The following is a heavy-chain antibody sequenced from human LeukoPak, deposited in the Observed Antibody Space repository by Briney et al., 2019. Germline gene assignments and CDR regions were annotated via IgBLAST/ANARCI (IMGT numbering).Heavy chain of an antibody. D-gene: IGHD2-8*01. J-gene: IGHJ4*02. V-gene: IGHV5-51*01. CDR1: GFSFTSYW. CDR3: TRRQWTAYAIGDY. CDR2: IYPGDSET. Sequence: GESLKISCKGSGFSFTSYWIAWVRQMPGKGLEWMGIIYPGDSETRYNPAFQGQVTISADKSNTTAYLQWSSLKASDTAIYYCTRRQWTAYAIGDYWGQGTPVTVSS.